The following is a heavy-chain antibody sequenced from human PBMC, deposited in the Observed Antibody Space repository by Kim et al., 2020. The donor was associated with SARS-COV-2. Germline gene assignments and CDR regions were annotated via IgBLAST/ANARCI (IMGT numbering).Heavy chain of an antibody. V-gene: IGHV4-59*01. D-gene: IGHD6-13*01. CDR1: GGSISSYY. CDR3: ARGARIEAADAPRGYYYYYGMDV. CDR2: IYYSGST. J-gene: IGHJ6*02. Sequence: SETLSLTCTVSGGSISSYYWSWIRQPPGKGLEWIGYIYYSGSTNYNPSLKSRVTISVDTSKNQFSLKLSTVTAADTAVYYCARGARIEAADAPRGYYYYYGMDVLGQGTTVTGSS.